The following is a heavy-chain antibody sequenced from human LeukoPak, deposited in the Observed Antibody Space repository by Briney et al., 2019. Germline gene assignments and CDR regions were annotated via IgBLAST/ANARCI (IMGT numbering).Heavy chain of an antibody. CDR2: ISYDGSNK. CDR1: GFTFSSYG. J-gene: IGHJ4*02. Sequence: GGSLRLSCAASGFTFSSYGMHWVRQAPGKGLEWVAVISYDGSNKYYADSVKGRFTISRDNSKNTLYLQMNSLRAEDTAVYYCAKDRPHYGSGSLPPDYWGQGTLVTVSS. V-gene: IGHV3-30*18. CDR3: AKDRPHYGSGSLPPDY. D-gene: IGHD3-10*01.